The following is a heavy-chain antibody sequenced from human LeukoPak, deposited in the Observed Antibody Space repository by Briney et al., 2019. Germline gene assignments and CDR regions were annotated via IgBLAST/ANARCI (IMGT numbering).Heavy chain of an antibody. Sequence: GGSLRLSCAVSGFTVTSIYMSWVRQAPGKGQEWVSFIYSDGNTYYADSVKGRFTISRDSSRNTLYLQMNSLRVEDTAVYYCAGDTHSSNWYDHWGQGTLVTVSS. CDR1: GFTVTSIY. D-gene: IGHD2-2*01. V-gene: IGHV3-53*01. CDR2: IYSDGNT. J-gene: IGHJ5*02. CDR3: AGDTHSSNWYDH.